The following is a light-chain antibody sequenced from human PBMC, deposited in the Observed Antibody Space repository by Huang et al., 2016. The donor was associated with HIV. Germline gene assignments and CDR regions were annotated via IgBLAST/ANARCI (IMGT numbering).Light chain of an antibody. CDR2: AAS. CDR1: QIVSSH. Sequence: ETVMTQSPVTLSVSPGGRASLSCRSSQIVSSHLAWYQQKPGQAPRLLIYAASTRATGVPARFSGSGAGTEFTLTISTLQSEYSAVYYCQQYNDFRSTFGPGTRVEIK. V-gene: IGKV3-15*01. CDR3: QQYNDFRST. J-gene: IGKJ3*01.